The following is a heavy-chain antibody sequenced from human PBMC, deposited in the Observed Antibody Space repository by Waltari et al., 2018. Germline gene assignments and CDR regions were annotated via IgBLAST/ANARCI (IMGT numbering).Heavy chain of an antibody. Sequence: EVQLVESGGHLIQPGGSLRLSCAASSFNVSSYYMNWVRQAPGKGLERVSILYHAGNTYYADSVKSRFTFSRDNSKNTLYLQMNSLRAEDTAVYYCARGNTKYGMDVWGQGTTVTVSS. CDR1: SFNVSSYY. V-gene: IGHV3-53*01. CDR3: ARGNTKYGMDV. J-gene: IGHJ6*02. CDR2: LYHAGNT. D-gene: IGHD3-10*01.